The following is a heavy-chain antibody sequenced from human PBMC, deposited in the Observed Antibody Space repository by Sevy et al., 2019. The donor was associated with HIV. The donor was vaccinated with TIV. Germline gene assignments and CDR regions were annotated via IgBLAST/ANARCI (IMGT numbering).Heavy chain of an antibody. CDR1: GFTFSSYW. J-gene: IGHJ4*02. D-gene: IGHD3-22*01. V-gene: IGHV3-7*03. CDR2: IKQDGSEK. CDR3: ARECAGGYYYGRDYFDY. Sequence: GGSLRLSCAASGFTFSSYWMSWVRQAPGKGLEWVANIKQDGSEKYYVDSVKGRFTISRDNAKNSLYLQMNSLRAEDTAVYYCARECAGGYYYGRDYFDYWGQGTLVTVSS.